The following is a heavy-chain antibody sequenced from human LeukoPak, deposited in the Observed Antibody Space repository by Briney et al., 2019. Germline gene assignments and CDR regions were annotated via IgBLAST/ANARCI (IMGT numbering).Heavy chain of an antibody. Sequence: PSETLSLTCTVSGGSISSSSYYWGWIRQPPGKGLEWTGSIYYSGSTYYNPSLKSRVTISVDTSKNQFSLKLSSVTAADTAVYYCARLGYSSGWYWFDPWGQGTLVTVSS. CDR2: IYYSGST. CDR3: ARLGYSSGWYWFDP. V-gene: IGHV4-39*01. CDR1: GGSISSSSYY. D-gene: IGHD6-19*01. J-gene: IGHJ5*02.